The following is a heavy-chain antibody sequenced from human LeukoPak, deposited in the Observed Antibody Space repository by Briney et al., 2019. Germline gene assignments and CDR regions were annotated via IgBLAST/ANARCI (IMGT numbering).Heavy chain of an antibody. J-gene: IGHJ3*02. CDR3: ARSGGRRGFNDAFDI. CDR1: GFTFSSYG. Sequence: GGSLRLSCAASGFTFSSYGMHWVRQAPGKGLEWVAFIRYDGSNKYYADSVKGRFTISRDNSKNTLYLQMNSLRAEDTAVYYCARSGGRRGFNDAFDIWGQGTMVTVSS. D-gene: IGHD3-16*01. CDR2: IRYDGSNK. V-gene: IGHV3-30*02.